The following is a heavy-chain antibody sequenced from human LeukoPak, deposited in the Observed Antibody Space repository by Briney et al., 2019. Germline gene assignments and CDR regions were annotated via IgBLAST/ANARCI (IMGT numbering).Heavy chain of an antibody. CDR2: SVSGTNT. V-gene: IGHV3-23*01. J-gene: IGHJ4*02. CDR3: ARVWANNYFDL. CDR1: RFTFSSNA. D-gene: IGHD1-26*01. Sequence: QPGGSLRLSCAASRFTFSSNAMHWLRQAPGKGLEWVSSVSGTNTYYANSVKGRFTISRDNSKNTLSLQMNSLRAEDTAVYYCARVWANNYFDLWGRGIPVTVSS.